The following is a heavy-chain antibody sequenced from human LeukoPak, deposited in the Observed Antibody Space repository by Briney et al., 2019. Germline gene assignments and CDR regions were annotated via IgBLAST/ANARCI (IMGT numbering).Heavy chain of an antibody. V-gene: IGHV3-30*18. CDR3: AKDSGSSGWENYYYYGMDV. J-gene: IGHJ6*02. CDR2: ISYDGSNK. CDR1: GFTLSSYG. Sequence: GGALGLPCAASGFTLSSYGMHWVRQAPGKGPEWVAVISYDGSNKYYAGSVKGRFTISRDNSKNPLYLQMNSLRAEDTAVYYCAKDSGSSGWENYYYYGMDVWGQATTVTVSS. D-gene: IGHD6-19*01.